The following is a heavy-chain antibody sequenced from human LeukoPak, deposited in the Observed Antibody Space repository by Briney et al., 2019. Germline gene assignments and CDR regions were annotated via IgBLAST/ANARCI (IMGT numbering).Heavy chain of an antibody. J-gene: IGHJ4*02. D-gene: IGHD3-22*01. CDR1: GGSFSGYY. Sequence: SETLSLTCAVYGGSFSGYYWSWIRQPPGKGLEWIGEINHSGSSNYNPSLESQVTLSVDTSKNQFSLKLSSVTAADTAVYYCARGGTMIVVVPFFDYWGQGTLVPVSS. CDR3: ARGGTMIVVVPFFDY. CDR2: INHSGSS. V-gene: IGHV4-34*01.